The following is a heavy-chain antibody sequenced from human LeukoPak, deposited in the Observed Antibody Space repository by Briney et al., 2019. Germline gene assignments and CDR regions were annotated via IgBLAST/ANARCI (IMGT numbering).Heavy chain of an antibody. D-gene: IGHD6-19*01. J-gene: IGHJ6*02. CDR3: AKGPHFSSGWYYYGMDV. Sequence: PGGSLRLSCAASGFTFSSYGMHWVRQAPGKGLEWVAVISYDGSNKYYADSVKGRFTISRDNSKNTLYLRMNSLRAEDTAVYYCAKGPHFSSGWYYYGMDVWGQGTTVTVSS. CDR2: ISYDGSNK. V-gene: IGHV3-30*18. CDR1: GFTFSSYG.